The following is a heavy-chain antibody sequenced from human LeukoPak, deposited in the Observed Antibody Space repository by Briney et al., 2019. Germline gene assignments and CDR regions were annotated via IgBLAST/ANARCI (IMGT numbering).Heavy chain of an antibody. CDR3: AKDLRIPGNYYDSSGGAFDI. Sequence: GGSLRLSCAASGFTFSSYWMSWVRQAPGKGLEWVANIKQDGSEKYYVDSVKGRFTISRDNSKNTLYLQMNSLRAEDTAVYYCAKDLRIPGNYYDSSGGAFDIWGQGTMVTVSS. J-gene: IGHJ3*02. CDR1: GFTFSSYW. V-gene: IGHV3-7*03. CDR2: IKQDGSEK. D-gene: IGHD3-22*01.